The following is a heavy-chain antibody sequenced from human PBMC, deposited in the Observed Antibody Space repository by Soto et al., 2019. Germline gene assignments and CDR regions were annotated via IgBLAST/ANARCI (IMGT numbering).Heavy chain of an antibody. Sequence: GGSLRLSCAASGFTVSSSYMTWVRQAPGKGLEWVSGISGSGISTHYADSVKGRFTVSRDNSKNTLYLQMNSLRAEDTAVYYCAKDQGSSWYEIDYWGQGTLVTVSS. D-gene: IGHD6-13*01. J-gene: IGHJ4*02. V-gene: IGHV3-23*01. CDR3: AKDQGSSWYEIDY. CDR2: ISGSGIST. CDR1: GFTVSSSY.